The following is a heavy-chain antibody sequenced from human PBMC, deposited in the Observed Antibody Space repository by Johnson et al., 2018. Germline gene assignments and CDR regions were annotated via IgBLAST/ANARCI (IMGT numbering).Heavy chain of an antibody. Sequence: QVQLQESGPGLVKPSQTLSLTCTVSGGSIRSGSYYWNWIRQPAGKGLEWIGRIYTSGRTNYNPSLQSRVTISVDTSKNQFSLKLSSVTAADTAVYYCARDSALVWLGESHYYMDVWGKGTTVTVSS. CDR3: ARDSALVWLGESHYYMDV. D-gene: IGHD3-10*01. J-gene: IGHJ6*03. CDR2: IYTSGRT. CDR1: GGSIRSGSYY. V-gene: IGHV4-61*02.